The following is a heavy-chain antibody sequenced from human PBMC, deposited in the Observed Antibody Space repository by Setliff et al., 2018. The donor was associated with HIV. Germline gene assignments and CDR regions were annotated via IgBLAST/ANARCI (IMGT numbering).Heavy chain of an antibody. D-gene: IGHD3-16*02. CDR3: ARETYDYVWGTYRYRPRHFDY. CDR1: GGSISSGTSY. J-gene: IGHJ4*02. CDR2: IYTSGST. Sequence: SETLSLTCTVSGGSISSGTSYWSWIRQPAEKGLELIGRIYTSGSTNSNPALTSRVSISVDTSKNRFSLKLSSVTAADTAVYYCARETYDYVWGTYRYRPRHFDYWGQGTLVTVSS. V-gene: IGHV4-61*02.